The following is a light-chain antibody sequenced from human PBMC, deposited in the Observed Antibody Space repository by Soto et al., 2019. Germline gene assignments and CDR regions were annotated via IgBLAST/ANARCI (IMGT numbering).Light chain of an antibody. Sequence: DIQMTQSPSTLSASVGDRVTITCRASQSIGGWLAWYQQRPGKAPRLLIYDASSVESGVPSRFSGGRSGTTFTLAISSLQPEDFATYYCQHYHSYPYTFGQGTK. V-gene: IGKV1-5*01. CDR2: DAS. CDR1: QSIGGW. J-gene: IGKJ2*01. CDR3: QHYHSYPYT.